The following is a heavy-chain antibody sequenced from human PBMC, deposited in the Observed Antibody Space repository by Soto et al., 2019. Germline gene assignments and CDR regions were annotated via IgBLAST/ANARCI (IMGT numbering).Heavy chain of an antibody. CDR2: IWYDGSNK. CDR1: GFTFSSYG. Sequence: GGSLRLSCAASGFTFSSYGMHWVRQAPGKGLEWVAVIWYDGSNKYYADSVKGRFTISRDNSKNTLYLQMNSLRAEDTAVYYCARDREAAAGGDAFDIWGQGTMVTVSS. CDR3: ARDREAAAGGDAFDI. J-gene: IGHJ3*02. D-gene: IGHD6-13*01. V-gene: IGHV3-33*01.